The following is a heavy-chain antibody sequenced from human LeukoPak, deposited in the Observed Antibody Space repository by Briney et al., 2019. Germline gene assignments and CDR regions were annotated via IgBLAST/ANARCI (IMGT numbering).Heavy chain of an antibody. CDR3: ARDLYSDHEK. D-gene: IGHD4-17*01. CDR1: GDSFINSN. Sequence: ASVKVSCKASGDSFINSNFNWVRQAPGQGLEWMGRINPVFDSAAYPQKFQGRLTITADKFSSTAYMELTALTSDDTAVYYCARDLYSDHEKWGQGTLVTVSS. V-gene: IGHV1-69*08. CDR2: INPVFDSA. J-gene: IGHJ4*02.